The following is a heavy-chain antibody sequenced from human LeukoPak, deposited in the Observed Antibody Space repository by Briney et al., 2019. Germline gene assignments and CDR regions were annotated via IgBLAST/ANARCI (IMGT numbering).Heavy chain of an antibody. J-gene: IGHJ2*01. Sequence: GGSLRLSCAASLFTFDEYAMHWVRQAPGKGLEWGSGISWSCGTIGYADSVKGPFTISRDNAKNSLYLQMNSLKPEDTALYYCAKDIAFWGRGTLVTVSS. V-gene: IGHV3-9*01. CDR2: ISWSCGTI. CDR3: AKDIAF. CDR1: LFTFDEYA.